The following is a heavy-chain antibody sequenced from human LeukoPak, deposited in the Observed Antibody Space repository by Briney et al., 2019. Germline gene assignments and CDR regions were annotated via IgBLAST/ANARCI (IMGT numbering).Heavy chain of an antibody. D-gene: IGHD3-10*01. J-gene: IGHJ4*02. CDR1: GFTFSSYG. CDR2: ISSSSSYI. Sequence: GGSLRLSYAASGFTFSSYGMKWVRQAPGEGLEWVSSISSSSSYIYYADSVKGRFTISRDNAKNSLYLQMNSLRAEDTAVYYCARDRVSMIRGVTALDYWGQGTLVTVSS. V-gene: IGHV3-21*01. CDR3: ARDRVSMIRGVTALDY.